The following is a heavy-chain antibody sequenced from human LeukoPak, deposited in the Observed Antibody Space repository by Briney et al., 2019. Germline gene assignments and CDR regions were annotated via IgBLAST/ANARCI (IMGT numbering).Heavy chain of an antibody. CDR3: ASYYDFWSGYYTYYFDY. CDR2: ISSSSSYI. D-gene: IGHD3-3*01. J-gene: IGHJ4*02. CDR1: RFTFSSYW. V-gene: IGHV3-21*01. Sequence: GGSLRLSCAASRFTFSSYWMNWVRQAPGKGLEWVSSISSSSSYIYYADSVKGRFTISRDNAKNSLYLQMNSLRAEDTAVYYCASYYDFWSGYYTYYFDYWGQGTLVTVSS.